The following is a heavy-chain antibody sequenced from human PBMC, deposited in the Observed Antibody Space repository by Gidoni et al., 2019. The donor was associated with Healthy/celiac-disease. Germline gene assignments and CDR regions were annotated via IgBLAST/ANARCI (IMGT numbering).Heavy chain of an antibody. D-gene: IGHD3-3*01. CDR1: GFTFSSYA. CDR2: ISYEGSNK. Sequence: QVQLVESGGGVVQPGRSLRLSCAASGFTFSSYAMHWVRQAPGQGLAWVAVISYEGSNKYYADSVKGRFTISRDNSKNTLYLQMNSLRAEDTAVYYCARARSGLGKKLKSYTINYWGQGTLVTVSS. J-gene: IGHJ4*02. V-gene: IGHV3-30-3*01. CDR3: ARARSGLGKKLKSYTINY.